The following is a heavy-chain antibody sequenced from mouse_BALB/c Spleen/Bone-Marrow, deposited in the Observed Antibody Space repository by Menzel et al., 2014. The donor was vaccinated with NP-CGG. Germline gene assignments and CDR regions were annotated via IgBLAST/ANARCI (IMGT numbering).Heavy chain of an antibody. Sequence: EAKLWGTGGGLVQPGGSKKLSCVASGFTFSYYWMNWVRQSPEKGLEWVAEIRLKSYNYATHYAESVKGRFTISRDDSKSSVDLQMNNLATEDSGIYYCTGGRYFDYRRQGTPLTVSS. D-gene: IGHD3-3*01. J-gene: IGHJ2*01. V-gene: IGHV6-6*02. CDR2: IRLKSYNYAT. CDR3: TGGRYFDY. CDR1: GFTFSYYW.